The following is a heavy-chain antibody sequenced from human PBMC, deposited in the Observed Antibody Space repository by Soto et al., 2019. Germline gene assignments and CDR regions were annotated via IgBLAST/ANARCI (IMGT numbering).Heavy chain of an antibody. Sequence: QVQLQESGPGLVRPSETLSLTCTVSSDSISSYYWIWIRQSPGKGLEWIGYTDYSGNTNYNPSLKSRVTISGDTSKNQFSLRLSSVTAAETAVYYCARAVGDPLYYLDYWGKGTLVTVSS. V-gene: IGHV4-59*08. CDR2: TDYSGNT. J-gene: IGHJ4*02. CDR1: SDSISSYY. D-gene: IGHD6-19*01. CDR3: ARAVGDPLYYLDY.